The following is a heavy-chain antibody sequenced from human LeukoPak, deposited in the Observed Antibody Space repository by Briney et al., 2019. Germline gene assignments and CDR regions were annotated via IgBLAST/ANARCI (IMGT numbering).Heavy chain of an antibody. Sequence: SETLSLACAVYGGSFSGYYWSWIRQPPGKGLEWIGEINHSGSTNYNPSLKSRVTISVDTSKNQFSLRLSSVTAADTAVYYCARALYNWNGRFDPWGQGTLVTVSS. D-gene: IGHD1-20*01. CDR1: GGSFSGYY. V-gene: IGHV4-34*01. J-gene: IGHJ5*02. CDR2: INHSGST. CDR3: ARALYNWNGRFDP.